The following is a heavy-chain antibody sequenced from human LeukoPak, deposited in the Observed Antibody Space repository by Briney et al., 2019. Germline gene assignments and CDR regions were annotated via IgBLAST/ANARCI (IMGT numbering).Heavy chain of an antibody. D-gene: IGHD2-2*01. V-gene: IGHV1-18*01. J-gene: IGHJ6*03. Sequence: ASVKVSCKASGYTFTSYGISWVRQAPGQGLEWMGRITTYNGNTKYAQNFQGRVTMTTDTSTSTAYMELRSLRSDDTAVYYCARGIVPAARDYYYYYMDVWGKGTTVTVSS. CDR2: ITTYNGNT. CDR3: ARGIVPAARDYYYYYMDV. CDR1: GYTFTSYG.